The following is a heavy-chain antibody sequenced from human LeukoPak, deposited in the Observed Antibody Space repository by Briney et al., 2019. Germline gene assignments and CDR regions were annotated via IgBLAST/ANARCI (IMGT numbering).Heavy chain of an antibody. CDR2: VIPILDIT. J-gene: IGHJ5*01. D-gene: IGHD2-21*02. Sequence: GASVKVSCKASGYTFTSYGISWVRQAPGQGLEWMGGVIPILDITDYAQKFQGRLTITADKSTGTGYMELSSLRSEDSAVYYCAVLSDGAYCGGDCFYLDSWGQGTLVVVSS. CDR3: AVLSDGAYCGGDCFYLDS. CDR1: GYTFTSYG. V-gene: IGHV1-69*10.